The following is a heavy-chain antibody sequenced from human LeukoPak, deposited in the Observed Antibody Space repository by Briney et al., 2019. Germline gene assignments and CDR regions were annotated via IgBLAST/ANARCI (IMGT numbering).Heavy chain of an antibody. V-gene: IGHV3-NL1*01. J-gene: IGHJ4*02. CDR2: IYSGGST. Sequence: PGGSLRLSCAASGFTFSSYGMHWVRQAPGKGLEWVSVIYSGGSTYYADSVKGRFTISRDNSKNTLYLQMNSLRAEDTAVYYCARYIAVAGNFDYWGQGTLVTVSS. CDR3: ARYIAVAGNFDY. CDR1: GFTFSSYG. D-gene: IGHD6-19*01.